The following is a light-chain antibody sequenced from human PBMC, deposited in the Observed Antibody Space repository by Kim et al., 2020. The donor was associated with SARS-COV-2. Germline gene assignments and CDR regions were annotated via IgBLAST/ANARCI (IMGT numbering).Light chain of an antibody. V-gene: IGKV3-20*01. J-gene: IGKJ1*01. CDR2: GAS. CDR1: QSVSSSY. CDR3: QQYGSSPQT. Sequence: EIVLTQSPGTLSLSPGERATLSCRASQSVSSSYLAWYQQKPGQAPRLLIYGASSRATGIPDRFSGSGSGTDFTLTISRLEPEDFAVYYCQQYGSSPQTFGQGPKVVI.